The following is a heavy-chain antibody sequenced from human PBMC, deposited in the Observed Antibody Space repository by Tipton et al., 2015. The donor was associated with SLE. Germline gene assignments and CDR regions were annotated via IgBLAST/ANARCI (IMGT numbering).Heavy chain of an antibody. CDR2: TYYRSKWYS. J-gene: IGHJ6*03. D-gene: IGHD3-10*01. CDR3: ARDRRKRHGDGFLWFGNNDDAHYYYMDV. V-gene: IGHV6-1*01. Sequence: GLVKPSQTLSLTCAISGDSVSTNSAAWTWIRQSPSRGLEWLGRTYYRSKWYSDYAVPVKSRITINPDTSKNQFSLQLNSVTPEDTAVYYCARDRRKRHGDGFLWFGNNDDAHYYYMDVWGRGTTVTVS. CDR1: GDSVSTNSAA.